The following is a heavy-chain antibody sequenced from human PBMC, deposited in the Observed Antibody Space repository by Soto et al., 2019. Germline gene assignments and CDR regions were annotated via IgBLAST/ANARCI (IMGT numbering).Heavy chain of an antibody. CDR2: IKQDGSEK. CDR3: ASGIAGGDY. J-gene: IGHJ4*02. Sequence: EVQLVESGGGLVQPGGSLRLSCVASGFTFSTYWMSWVRQAPGEGLEWVANIKQDGSEKDYVDSVKGRFTISRDNAKKSVYLQMNSLRVEDTAFYYCASGIAGGDYWGQGTLVTVSS. V-gene: IGHV3-7*03. D-gene: IGHD6-13*01. CDR1: GFTFSTYW.